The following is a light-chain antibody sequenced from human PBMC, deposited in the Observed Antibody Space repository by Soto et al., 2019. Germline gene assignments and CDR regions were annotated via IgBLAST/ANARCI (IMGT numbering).Light chain of an antibody. CDR2: DAS. J-gene: IGKJ1*01. Sequence: EIVLTQSPATLSLSPGERATLSCRASQSVSSYLAWYQQKPGQAPRLLINDASNRATGIPARFSGSGSGTDFTLTISSLEPEDFAVYYRQQCSNWPCPFGHGTKVDIK. CDR3: QQCSNWPCP. V-gene: IGKV3-11*01. CDR1: QSVSSY.